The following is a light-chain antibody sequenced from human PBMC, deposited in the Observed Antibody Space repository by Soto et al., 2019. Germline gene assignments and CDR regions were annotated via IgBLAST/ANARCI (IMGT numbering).Light chain of an antibody. J-gene: IGKJ5*01. CDR1: QSISSY. CDR2: AAS. V-gene: IGKV1-39*01. CDR3: QQYVSALIT. Sequence: IRMTQSPSSLSASVGDRVTITCRASQSISSYLNWYQQKPGKAPKLLIYAASSLQSGVPSRFSGSGSGTDFTLTISRLEPEDFAVYYCQQYVSALITFGQGTRREIK.